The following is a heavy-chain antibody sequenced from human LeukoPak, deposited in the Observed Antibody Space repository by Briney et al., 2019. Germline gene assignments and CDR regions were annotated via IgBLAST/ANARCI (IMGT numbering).Heavy chain of an antibody. CDR2: ISAYNGNT. D-gene: IGHD3-9*01. J-gene: IGHJ6*03. V-gene: IGHV1-18*01. CDR3: AREGYDILTGYYSYYYMDV. Sequence: ASVKVSCKASGYSFTSYGISWVRQAPGQGLEWMAWISAYNGNTNYAQKFQGRVTVTTDTSTSTAYIDLRSLRSDDTAVYYCAREGYDILTGYYSYYYMDVWGKGTTVTVSS. CDR1: GYSFTSYG.